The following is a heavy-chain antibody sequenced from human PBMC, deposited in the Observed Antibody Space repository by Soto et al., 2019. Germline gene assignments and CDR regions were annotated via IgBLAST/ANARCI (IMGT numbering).Heavy chain of an antibody. CDR2: INPNTGGT. CDR3: MSSPYTSGSYDLSAHPPSDSFAY. J-gene: IGHJ4*02. V-gene: IGHV1-2*02. CDR1: GYTFTDYY. Sequence: QVQLVQSGAEVKKPGASVKVSCKASGYTFTDYYIHWVRQAPGQGLEWMGWINPNTGGTKYAQNFQGNVTMTSDNSITTVQMELSSLRSDDTSVDFCMSSPYTSGSYDLSAHPPSDSFAYWSQGTLVTVSS. D-gene: IGHD6-19*01.